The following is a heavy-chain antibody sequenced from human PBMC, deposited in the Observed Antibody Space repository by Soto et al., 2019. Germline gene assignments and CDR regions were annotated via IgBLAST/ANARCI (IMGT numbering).Heavy chain of an antibody. J-gene: IGHJ5*02. Sequence: PSETLSLTCAVSGASVSSTYWWSWVRQPPGKGPEWIGEINHRGSANHNPSLKSRVTISVDTSKNQFSLKLSSVTAADTAVYYCATSNWFDPWGQGTLVTVSS. CDR3: ATSNWFDP. CDR2: INHRGSA. V-gene: IGHV4-4*02. CDR1: GASVSSTYW.